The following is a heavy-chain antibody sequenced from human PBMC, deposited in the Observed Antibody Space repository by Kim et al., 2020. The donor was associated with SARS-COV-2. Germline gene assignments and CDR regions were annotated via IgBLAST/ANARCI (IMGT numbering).Heavy chain of an antibody. J-gene: IGHJ4*02. CDR1: GYSISSGYY. Sequence: SETLSLTCTVSGYSISSGYYWGWIRQPPGKGLEWIGSIYHSGSTYYNPSLKSRVTISVDTSKNQFSLKLSSVTAADTAVYYCANIAAAGHDPDTHDYWGQGTLVTVSS. CDR2: IYHSGST. CDR3: ANIAAAGHDPDTHDY. D-gene: IGHD6-13*01. V-gene: IGHV4-38-2*02.